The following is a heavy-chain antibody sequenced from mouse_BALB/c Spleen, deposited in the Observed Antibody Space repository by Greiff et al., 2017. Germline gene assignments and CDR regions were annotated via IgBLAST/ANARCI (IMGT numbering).Heavy chain of an antibody. CDR2: INPSNGRT. J-gene: IGHJ3*01. D-gene: IGHD2-1*01. Sequence: QVQLQHPGAELVKPGASVKLSCKASGYTFTSYWMHWVKQRPGQGLEWIGEINPSNGRTNYNEKFKSKATLTVDKSSSTAYMQLSSLTSEDSAVDYCARSAWGNSFAYWGQGTLVTVSA. V-gene: IGHV1S81*02. CDR1: GYTFTSYW. CDR3: ARSAWGNSFAY.